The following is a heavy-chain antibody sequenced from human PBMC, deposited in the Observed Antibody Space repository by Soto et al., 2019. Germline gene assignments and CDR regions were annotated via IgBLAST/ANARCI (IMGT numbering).Heavy chain of an antibody. Sequence: VASVKVSCKASGYTFTGYYMHWVRQAPGRGLEWMGWINPNSGGTNYTQKFQGRVTMTRDTSISTAYMELSSVTAADTAVYYCARDVGYYDSSGYVYYGMDVWGQGTTVTVSS. CDR3: ARDVGYYDSSGYVYYGMDV. CDR1: GYTFTGYY. V-gene: IGHV1-2*02. J-gene: IGHJ6*02. CDR2: INPNSGGT. D-gene: IGHD3-22*01.